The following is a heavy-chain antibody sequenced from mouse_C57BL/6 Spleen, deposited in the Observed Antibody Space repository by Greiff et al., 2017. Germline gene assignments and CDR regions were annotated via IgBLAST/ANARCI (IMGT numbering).Heavy chain of an antibody. CDR3: ARSLTGTYYAMAY. J-gene: IGHJ4*01. D-gene: IGHD4-1*01. CDR1: GYAFSRSW. Sequence: VKLQQSGPELVKPGASVKISCKASGYAFSRSWMNWVKQRPGQGLEWIGRFYPGDGDINYNGKFKGKATLTADKSSSTAYMQLSSLTSEDAAVYFCARSLTGTYYAMAYWGQGTLVTVSA. CDR2: FYPGDGDI. V-gene: IGHV1-82*01.